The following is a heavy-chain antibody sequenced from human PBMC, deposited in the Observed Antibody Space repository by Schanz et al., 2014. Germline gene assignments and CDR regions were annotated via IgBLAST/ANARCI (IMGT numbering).Heavy chain of an antibody. CDR3: ARAARRTRVVPLYFDY. J-gene: IGHJ4*02. Sequence: QVQLQQWGAGLLKPSETLSLTCAVYGGSFSGYYWSWIRQPPGKGLEWIAEINHGGSTNYNPSLKSRVTISVDTSKNQFSLKLSSVTAADTAVYYCARAARRTRVVPLYFDYWGQGTLVTVSS. V-gene: IGHV4-34*01. D-gene: IGHD2-2*01. CDR1: GGSFSGYY. CDR2: INHGGST.